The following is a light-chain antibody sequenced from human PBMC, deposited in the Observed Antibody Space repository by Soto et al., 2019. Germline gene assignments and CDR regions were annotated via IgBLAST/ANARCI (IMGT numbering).Light chain of an antibody. CDR3: QQYQNWPPIT. Sequence: EILMTQSPSTLSVSPGERATLSCRASQSISSNLAWYQQKPGQASRLLIYGASTRATGIPDRFSGSGSGTDFTLTISSLQSEDFAVYHCQQYQNWPPITFGQGTRLEIK. CDR2: GAS. J-gene: IGKJ5*01. CDR1: QSISSN. V-gene: IGKV3-15*01.